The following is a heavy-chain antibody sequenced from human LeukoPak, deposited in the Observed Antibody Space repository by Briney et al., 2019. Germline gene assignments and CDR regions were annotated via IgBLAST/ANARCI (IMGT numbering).Heavy chain of an antibody. V-gene: IGHV4-39*01. Sequence: SETLSLTCTVSGGSISSSNYYWGWIRQPPGKGLEWIGSIYYSGSTFYNPSLKSRVTISVDTSKNRFSLKLSSVTAADTAVYYCARSHSRGFYYMDVWGKGTTVTVSS. CDR2: IYYSGST. CDR1: GGSISSSNYY. CDR3: ARSHSRGFYYMDV. D-gene: IGHD3-22*01. J-gene: IGHJ6*03.